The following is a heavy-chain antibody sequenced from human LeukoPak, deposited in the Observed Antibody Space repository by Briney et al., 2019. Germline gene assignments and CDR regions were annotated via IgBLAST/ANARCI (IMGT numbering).Heavy chain of an antibody. Sequence: GGSLRLSCTASGFSFNAYWMHWVRLAPGTGLEWVAIMSYDENTKYYADSVKGRFTVSRDNSKNTLYLQMDSLRPEDTAVYYCARDDQSVTMGRGQTSYYYYGMDVWGQGTTVTVSS. CDR2: MSYDENTK. CDR3: ARDDQSVTMGRGQTSYYYYGMDV. J-gene: IGHJ6*02. D-gene: IGHD3-10*01. CDR1: GFSFNAYW. V-gene: IGHV3-30*03.